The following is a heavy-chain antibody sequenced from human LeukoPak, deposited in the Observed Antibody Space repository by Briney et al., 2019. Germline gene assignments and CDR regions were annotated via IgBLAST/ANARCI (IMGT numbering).Heavy chain of an antibody. D-gene: IGHD1-26*01. V-gene: IGHV1-8*03. Sequence: ASVKVSCKASGYTFTSYDINWLRQATGQGLEWMGWMNPNSGNTGYAQKFQGRVTITRNTSISTAYMELSSLRSEDTAVYYCARRSGSYFPSDIWGQGTMVTVSS. CDR1: GYTFTSYD. CDR2: MNPNSGNT. CDR3: ARRSGSYFPSDI. J-gene: IGHJ3*02.